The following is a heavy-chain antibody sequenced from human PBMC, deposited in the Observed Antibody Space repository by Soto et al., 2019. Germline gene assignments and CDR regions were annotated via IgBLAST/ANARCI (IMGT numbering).Heavy chain of an antibody. J-gene: IGHJ4*02. Sequence: SVKVSCKASGGTFSSYAISWVRQAPGQGLEWMGGIIPIFGTANYAQKFQGRVTITADESTSTAYMELSSLRAEDTAVYYCAKDRDSSGYYWGRTRGPYNRDYWGQGTLVTVSS. D-gene: IGHD3-22*01. CDR1: GGTFSSYA. CDR3: AKDRDSSGYYWGRTRGPYNRDY. V-gene: IGHV1-69*13. CDR2: IIPIFGTA.